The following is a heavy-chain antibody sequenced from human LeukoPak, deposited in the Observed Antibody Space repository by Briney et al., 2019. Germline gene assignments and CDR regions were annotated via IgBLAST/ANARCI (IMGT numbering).Heavy chain of an antibody. D-gene: IGHD3-9*01. J-gene: IGHJ6*03. V-gene: IGHV4-4*07. Sequence: SETLSLTCTVSGGSISSYYWSWIRQPAGKGLEWIGRIYTSGSTNYNPSLKSRVTMSVDTSKNQFSLKLSSVTAADTAVYYCARDGSDYDILTGYYYYYYMDVWGKGTTVTISS. CDR1: GGSISSYY. CDR3: ARDGSDYDILTGYYYYYYMDV. CDR2: IYTSGST.